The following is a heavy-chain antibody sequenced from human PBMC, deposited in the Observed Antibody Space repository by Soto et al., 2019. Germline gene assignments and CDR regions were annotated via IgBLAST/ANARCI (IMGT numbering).Heavy chain of an antibody. CDR1: GFTFSDCY. V-gene: IGHV3-23*01. CDR3: AKDRSTYYLVPPFDP. J-gene: IGHJ5*02. CDR2: ISGSGGST. Sequence: GGSLRLSCAASGFTFSDCYMSWVRQAPGKGLEWVSAISGSGGSTYYADSVKGRFTISRDNSKNTLYLQMNSLRAEDTAVYYCAKDRSTYYLVPPFDPWGQGTLVTVSS. D-gene: IGHD3-10*01.